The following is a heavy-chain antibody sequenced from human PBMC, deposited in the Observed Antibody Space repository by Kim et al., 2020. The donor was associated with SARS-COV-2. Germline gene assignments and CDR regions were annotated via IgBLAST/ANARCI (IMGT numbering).Heavy chain of an antibody. Sequence: AGSVKGRFTIPRDNAKYSLYLQMNSLRAEDTAVYYCARGVCSSTSCYFHYWGQGTLVTVSS. V-gene: IGHV3-21*01. CDR3: ARGVCSSTSCYFHY. D-gene: IGHD2-2*01. J-gene: IGHJ4*02.